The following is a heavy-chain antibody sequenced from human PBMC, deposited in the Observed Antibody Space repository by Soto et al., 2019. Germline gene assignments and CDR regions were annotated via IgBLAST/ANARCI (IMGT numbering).Heavy chain of an antibody. D-gene: IGHD6-19*01. Sequence: QVQLVQSGAEVKKPGASVKVSCKASGYTFTSYYMHWVRQAPGQGLEWMGIINPKGGSTSYAQKFQGRVPMTRDTSTSTVYMELSSLRSEDTAVYYCARDSLQWLVVWGQGTTVTVSS. V-gene: IGHV1-46*01. CDR3: ARDSLQWLVV. CDR2: INPKGGST. CDR1: GYTFTSYY. J-gene: IGHJ6*02.